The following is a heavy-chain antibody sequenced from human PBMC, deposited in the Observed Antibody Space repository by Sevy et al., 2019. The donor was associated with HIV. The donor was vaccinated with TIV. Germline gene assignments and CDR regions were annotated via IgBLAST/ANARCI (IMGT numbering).Heavy chain of an antibody. V-gene: IGHV3-15*01. CDR2: IKSKTEGGTT. J-gene: IGHJ3*02. Sequence: GGSLRLSCAASGFTFSNAWMSWVRQAPGKGLEWVGRIKSKTEGGTTDYAAPVKGRFTISRDDSKNTLYLQMNSLKTAEKAVYYCTTDPSPRSMVRGVIIAGDAFDIWGQGTMVTVSS. CDR3: TTDPSPRSMVRGVIIAGDAFDI. CDR1: GFTFSNAW. D-gene: IGHD3-10*01.